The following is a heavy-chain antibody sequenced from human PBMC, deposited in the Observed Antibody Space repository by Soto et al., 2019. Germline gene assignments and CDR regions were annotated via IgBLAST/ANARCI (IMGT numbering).Heavy chain of an antibody. Sequence: GASVKVSCKASGFTFTSSAVQWVRQARGQRLEWIGWIVVGSGNTNYAQKFQERVTITRDMSTSTAYMELSSLRSEDTAVYYCAASSLFRSYGQDDAFDIWGQGTMVTVSS. CDR2: IVVGSGNT. D-gene: IGHD5-18*01. J-gene: IGHJ3*02. CDR1: GFTFTSSA. CDR3: AASSLFRSYGQDDAFDI. V-gene: IGHV1-58*01.